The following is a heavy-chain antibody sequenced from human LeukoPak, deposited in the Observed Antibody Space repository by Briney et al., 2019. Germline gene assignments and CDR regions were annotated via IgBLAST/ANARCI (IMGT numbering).Heavy chain of an antibody. CDR2: INPSGGST. D-gene: IGHD3-10*01. J-gene: IGHJ4*02. V-gene: IGHV1-46*01. CDR1: GYTFTSYG. Sequence: GSVKVSCKASGYTFTSYGISWVRQAPGQGLEWMGIINPSGGSTSSAQKFQGRVTRTRDTSTSTVYMELSSLRSEDTAVYYCARDLDPYYYGSGSRQHFDYWGQGTLVTVSS. CDR3: ARDLDPYYYGSGSRQHFDY.